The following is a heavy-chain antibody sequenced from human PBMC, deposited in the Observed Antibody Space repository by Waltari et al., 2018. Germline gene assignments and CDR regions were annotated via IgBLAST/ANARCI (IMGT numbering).Heavy chain of an antibody. D-gene: IGHD4-17*01. V-gene: IGHV1-2*06. CDR3: LGTTVTSYYYYYGMDV. Sequence: QVQLVQSGAEVKKPGASVKASCKASGYTFTGYYMHWVRQAPGQGLEWMVRSNPNSGGTNYAQKFQGRVTMTRDTSISTAYMELSRLRSDDTAVYYCLGTTVTSYYYYYGMDVWGQGTTVTVSS. J-gene: IGHJ6*02. CDR2: SNPNSGGT. CDR1: GYTFTGYY.